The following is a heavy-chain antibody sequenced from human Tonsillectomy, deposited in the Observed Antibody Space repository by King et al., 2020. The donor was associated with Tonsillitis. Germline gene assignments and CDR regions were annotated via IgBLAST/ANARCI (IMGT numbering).Heavy chain of an antibody. J-gene: IGHJ4*02. CDR3: ARDQIITMVRGVVPIYFDY. D-gene: IGHD3-10*01. Sequence: QLQESGPGLVKPSETLSLTCAVSGYSISSGYYWGWIRQPPGKGLEWIGSIYHSGSTYYNPSLKSRVTISVDTSKNQFSLKLSSVTAADTAVYYCARDQIITMVRGVVPIYFDYWGQGTLVTVSS. CDR1: GYSISSGYY. CDR2: IYHSGST. V-gene: IGHV4-38-2*02.